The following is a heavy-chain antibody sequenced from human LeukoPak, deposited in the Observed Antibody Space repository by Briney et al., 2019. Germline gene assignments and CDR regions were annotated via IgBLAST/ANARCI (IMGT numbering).Heavy chain of an antibody. Sequence: GGSLRLSCVASGFTFSTYAMNWVRQAPGKGLEWVTYISSSSSTIYYADSVKGRFTISRDNAKNSLYLQMNSLRDEDTAVYYCASGEDSGWPKAIDYWGQGTLVTVSS. CDR1: GFTFSTYA. CDR3: ASGEDSGWPKAIDY. J-gene: IGHJ4*02. V-gene: IGHV3-48*02. D-gene: IGHD6-19*01. CDR2: ISSSSSTI.